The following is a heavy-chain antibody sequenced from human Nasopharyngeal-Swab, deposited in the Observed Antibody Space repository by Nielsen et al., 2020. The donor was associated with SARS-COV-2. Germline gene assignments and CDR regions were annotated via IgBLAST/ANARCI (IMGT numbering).Heavy chain of an antibody. J-gene: IGHJ6*02. CDR2: IYYSGST. D-gene: IGHD2-21*02. CDR3: AREPLRDGMDV. Sequence: SETLSLTCTVSGGSISSGGYYWSWVRQHPGKGLEWIGYIYYSGSTYYNPSLKSRFTISVDTSKNQFSLKLSSVTAADTAVYYCAREPLRDGMDVWGQGTTVTVSS. CDR1: GGSISSGGYY. V-gene: IGHV4-30-4*08.